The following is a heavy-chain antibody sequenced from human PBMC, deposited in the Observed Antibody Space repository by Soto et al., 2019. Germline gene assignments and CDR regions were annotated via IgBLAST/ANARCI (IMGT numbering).Heavy chain of an antibody. CDR1: GFTFSTYW. D-gene: IGHD3-10*01. J-gene: IGHJ4*02. V-gene: IGHV3-74*01. Sequence: EVQLVESGGGLVQPGGTLRLSCAASGFTFSTYWMHWVRQAPGKGLVWVSRINEDGSTINYADSVKGRFTISRDNAKNTFYLEVNSLGAEATDVYYSTREIGGGGGYWGQGTLVTVSS. CDR3: TREIGGGGGY. CDR2: INEDGSTI.